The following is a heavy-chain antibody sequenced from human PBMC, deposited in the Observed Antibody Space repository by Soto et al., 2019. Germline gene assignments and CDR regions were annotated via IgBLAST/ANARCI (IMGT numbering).Heavy chain of an antibody. D-gene: IGHD3-3*01. V-gene: IGHV3-30-3*01. Sequence: GGSLRLSCAASGFTFSSYAMHWVRQAPGKGLEWVAVISYDGSNKYYADSVKGRFTISRDNSKNTLYLQMNSLRAEDTAVYYCARDNYDFWSGYYVYYFDYWGQGTLVTVSS. CDR1: GFTFSSYA. CDR2: ISYDGSNK. J-gene: IGHJ4*02. CDR3: ARDNYDFWSGYYVYYFDY.